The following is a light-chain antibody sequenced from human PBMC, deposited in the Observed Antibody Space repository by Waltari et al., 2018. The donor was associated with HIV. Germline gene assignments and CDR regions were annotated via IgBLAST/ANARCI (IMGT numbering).Light chain of an antibody. J-gene: IGLJ3*02. V-gene: IGLV2-14*03. CDR3: SSYTSSSTLV. Sequence: QSALTQPASLSASPGQSITIACTRPSSAIVGFNYVPWYQQHPGNAPKLMIYDVSNRPSGVSNRFSGSKSGNTASLTISGLQAEDEADYYCSSYTSSSTLVFGGGTKLTVL. CDR1: SSAIVGFNY. CDR2: DVS.